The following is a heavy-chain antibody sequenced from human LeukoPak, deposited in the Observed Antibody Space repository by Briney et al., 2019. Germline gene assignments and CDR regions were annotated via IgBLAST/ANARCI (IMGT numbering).Heavy chain of an antibody. CDR1: GFTFSSYG. J-gene: IGHJ4*02. CDR3: AREHPPGTTDY. D-gene: IGHD3-10*01. V-gene: IGHV3-30*03. Sequence: GSLRLSCAAPGFTFSSYGMNWVRQAPGKGLEWVAAISYDGSNDFYADSVKGRFTISRDNSKNTLYLQMGSLRDDDMAVYYCAREHPPGTTDYWGQGTLVTVSS. CDR2: ISYDGSND.